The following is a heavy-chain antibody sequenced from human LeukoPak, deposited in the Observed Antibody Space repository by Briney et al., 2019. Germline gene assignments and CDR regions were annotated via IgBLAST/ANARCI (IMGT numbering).Heavy chain of an antibody. CDR2: IRGSGGAT. Sequence: GGSLRLSCADSGFTFSNYAMAWVRQSPGKGLDWVSTIRGSGGATFYADSVKDRFLSSRDNSKSTLYLQVNSMRDEDTAVYYCAKGSSLYYYDSWGQGTLVTVSS. J-gene: IGHJ4*02. V-gene: IGHV3-23*01. CDR3: AKGSSLYYYDS. CDR1: GFTFSNYA.